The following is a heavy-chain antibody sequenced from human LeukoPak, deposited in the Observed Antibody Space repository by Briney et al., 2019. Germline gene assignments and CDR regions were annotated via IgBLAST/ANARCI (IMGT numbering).Heavy chain of an antibody. V-gene: IGHV3-23*01. CDR3: AKCTTRNTHYPIDY. Sequence: SGGSLRLSCAASGFTFSNFAMTWVRQAPGKELEWVSAISGSGGSTYDADSVKGRFTISRDNSKNTLYLQMNSLRAEDTAVYYCAKCTTRNTHYPIDYWGQGTLVTVSS. CDR2: ISGSGGST. J-gene: IGHJ4*02. CDR1: GFTFSNFA. D-gene: IGHD4-17*01.